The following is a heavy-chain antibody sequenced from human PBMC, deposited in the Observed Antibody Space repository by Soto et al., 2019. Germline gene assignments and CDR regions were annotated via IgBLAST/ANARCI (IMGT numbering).Heavy chain of an antibody. CDR3: ARGRTVRNYADDSSDYFYFFDY. CDR2: VYYTGST. CDR1: GDSISTFY. J-gene: IGHJ4*02. Sequence: SETLSLTCTVSGDSISTFYWGWMRQSPGKELEWIGYVYYTGSTNYNPSLKSRVTISVDRSKNQFSQKLTSANAADTAVYYCARGRTVRNYADDSSDYFYFFDYWGQGTQVTVSS. V-gene: IGHV4-59*01. D-gene: IGHD3-22*01.